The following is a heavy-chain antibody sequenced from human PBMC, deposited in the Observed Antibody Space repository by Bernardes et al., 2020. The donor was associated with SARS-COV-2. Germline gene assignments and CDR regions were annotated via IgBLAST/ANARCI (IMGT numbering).Heavy chain of an antibody. CDR1: GYTFSRFC. Sequence: GGSLRLSCAASGYTFSRFCQHWVRQAPGKGLVWVSRIDNYGSTLNYADSVKGRFTISRDNSRNTLYLQMNNLRAEDTAVYYCAIDVAGEYSTGGQGTLVTVSS. CDR3: AIDVAGEYST. D-gene: IGHD3-16*01. J-gene: IGHJ4*02. CDR2: IDNYGSTL. V-gene: IGHV3-74*01.